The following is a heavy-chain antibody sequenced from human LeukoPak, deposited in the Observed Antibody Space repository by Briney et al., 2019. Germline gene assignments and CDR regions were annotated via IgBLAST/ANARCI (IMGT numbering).Heavy chain of an antibody. CDR3: ARGCTSCYYNWFDP. J-gene: IGHJ5*02. V-gene: IGHV4-59*01. Sequence: SETLSLTCTVSGGSISSYYWSWIRQPPRKGLEWIGYIYYSGSTNYNPSLKSRVTISVDTSKNQFSLKLSSVTAADTAVYYCARGCTSCYYNWFDPWGQGTLVTVSS. CDR2: IYYSGST. CDR1: GGSISSYY. D-gene: IGHD2-2*01.